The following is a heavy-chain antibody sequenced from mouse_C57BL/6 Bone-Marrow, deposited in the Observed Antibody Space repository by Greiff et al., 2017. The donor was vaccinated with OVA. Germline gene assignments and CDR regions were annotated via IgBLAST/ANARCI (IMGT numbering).Heavy chain of an antibody. CDR2: IDPENGDT. CDR3: TTRRLWLRRGDY. D-gene: IGHD2-2*01. Sequence: EVQRVESGAELVRPGASVKLSCTASGFNIKDDYMHWVKQRPEQGLEWIGWIDPENGDTEYASKFQGKATITADTSSNTAYLQLSSLTSEDTAVYYCTTRRLWLRRGDYWGQGTSVTVSS. CDR1: GFNIKDDY. J-gene: IGHJ4*01. V-gene: IGHV14-4*01.